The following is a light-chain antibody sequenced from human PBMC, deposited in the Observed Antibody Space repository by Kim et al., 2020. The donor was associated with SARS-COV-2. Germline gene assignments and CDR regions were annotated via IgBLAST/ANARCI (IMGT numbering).Light chain of an antibody. CDR1: QSVNSY. V-gene: IGKV3-11*01. CDR2: NTS. J-gene: IGKJ4*01. CDR3: HHRSNWPSPLPG. Sequence: GERATLSCRASQSVNSYLTWYQQKPGQAPRLLIYNTSNRATGIPARFSGSGSGTDFTLTINSLEPEDFAVYYCHHRSNWPSPLPGFGGGTKVDIK.